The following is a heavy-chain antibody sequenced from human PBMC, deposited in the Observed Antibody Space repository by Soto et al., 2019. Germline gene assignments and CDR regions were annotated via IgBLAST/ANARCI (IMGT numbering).Heavy chain of an antibody. CDR1: GYTFTSYD. Sequence: ASVKVSCKASGYTFTSYDINWVRQATGQGLEWVGCMNPNSGITDYAQKFQGRVTMTRDTSISTAYMELSSLRSEDTAVYYCARHSGYEYYYGLDVWGQGTTVTVSS. D-gene: IGHD5-12*01. CDR2: MNPNSGIT. V-gene: IGHV1-8*01. CDR3: ARHSGYEYYYGLDV. J-gene: IGHJ6*02.